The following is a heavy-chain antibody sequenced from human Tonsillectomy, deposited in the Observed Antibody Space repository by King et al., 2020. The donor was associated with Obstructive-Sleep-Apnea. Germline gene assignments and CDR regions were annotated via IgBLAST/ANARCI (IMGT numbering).Heavy chain of an antibody. CDR1: GYIFSNYW. D-gene: IGHD2/OR15-2a*01. V-gene: IGHV5-51*01. CDR2: IFPRDSDT. J-gene: IGHJ6*02. CDR3: ARHRFDARDGMDV. Sequence: VQLVQSGAEVKKPGESLKISCKGSGYIFSNYWIAWVRQMPGKGLEWMGIIFPRDSDTRYSPSFQGQVTISGDRSISTSYLQWSSLKAPDTAIYYCARHRFDARDGMDVWGQGTTVTVSS.